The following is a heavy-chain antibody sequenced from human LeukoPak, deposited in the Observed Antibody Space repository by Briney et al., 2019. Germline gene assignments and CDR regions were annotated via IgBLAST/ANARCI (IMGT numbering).Heavy chain of an antibody. CDR3: ARDWAPFNENWFDP. CDR1: GFTFSNYY. Sequence: GGSLRLSCGASGFTFSNYYMSWIRQAPGEGLEWVSYIDTTGSKTYYADSVKGRFTISRDNAKNSLYLQMNSLRAEDTAVYYCARDWAPFNENWFDPWGQGTLVTVSS. CDR2: IDTTGSKT. D-gene: IGHD1-1*01. V-gene: IGHV3-11*04. J-gene: IGHJ5*02.